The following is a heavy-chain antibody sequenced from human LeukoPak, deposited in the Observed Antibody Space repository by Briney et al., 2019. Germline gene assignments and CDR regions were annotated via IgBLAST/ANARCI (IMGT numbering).Heavy chain of an antibody. V-gene: IGHV4-39*01. J-gene: IGHJ4*02. D-gene: IGHD6-19*01. CDR3: ARHPPQGYSSGLYYFDY. CDR2: IYYSGYT. Sequence: SATLSLTCTVSGGSISSSSHYWGWIRQPPGKGLGWTGSIYYSGYTYYNPSPKSQVTISVDTSKTQSSLKLSSVTAADTAVYYCARHPPQGYSSGLYYFDYWGQGTLVTVSS. CDR1: GGSISSSSHY.